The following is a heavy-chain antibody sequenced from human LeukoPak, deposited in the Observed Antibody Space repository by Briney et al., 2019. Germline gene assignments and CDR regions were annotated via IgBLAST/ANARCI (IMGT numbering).Heavy chain of an antibody. Sequence: GASVKVSCKASGSTFTGYYMHWVRQAPGQGLEWMGWINPNSGGTNYAQKFQGRLTMTRDTSISTAYMELSRLRSEDTAVYYCARAHRDYYDSSGYSDFDYWGRGTLVTVSS. J-gene: IGHJ4*02. D-gene: IGHD3-22*01. CDR3: ARAHRDYYDSSGYSDFDY. CDR2: INPNSGGT. V-gene: IGHV1-2*02. CDR1: GSTFTGYY.